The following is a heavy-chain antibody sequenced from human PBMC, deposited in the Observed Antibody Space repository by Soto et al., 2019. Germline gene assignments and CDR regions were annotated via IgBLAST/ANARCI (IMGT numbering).Heavy chain of an antibody. Sequence: EVQLVESGGGLIQPGGSLRLSCAVSGFTVSNNYMSWVRQAPGKGLEGVSVIYSGGYTAYGDSVKGRFTISRDNSKNTLYFQMNNPGADAPGVVYRATPPGGGGYWGQGTLVTVSS. CDR3: ATPPGGGGY. CDR1: GFTVSNNY. J-gene: IGHJ4*02. CDR2: IYSGGYT. D-gene: IGHD3-10*01. V-gene: IGHV3-53*01.